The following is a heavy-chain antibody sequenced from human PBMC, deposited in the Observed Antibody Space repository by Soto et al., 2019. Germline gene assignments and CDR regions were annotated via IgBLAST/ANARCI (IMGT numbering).Heavy chain of an antibody. D-gene: IGHD1-1*01. CDR2: IRVYNGNT. J-gene: IGHJ4*02. CDR1: VYTFTSYG. V-gene: IGHV1-18*01. CDR3: ARGQKLFQDGRFDY. Sequence: ASVKVSCKASVYTFTSYGITWVRQALGQGLEWMGWIRVYNGNTNYAQRLQGRVTMTTDTSTTTAYMELRSLRSDDTAVYYCARGQKLFQDGRFDYWGQGTLVTVSS.